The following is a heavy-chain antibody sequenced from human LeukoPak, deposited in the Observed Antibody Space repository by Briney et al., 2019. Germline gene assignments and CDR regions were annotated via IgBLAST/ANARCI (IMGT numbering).Heavy chain of an antibody. V-gene: IGHV4-59*01. D-gene: IGHD4-11*01. CDR1: GGSISSYY. CDR3: ARSDYMTTVTTFDY. J-gene: IGHJ4*02. Sequence: SETLSLTCTVSGGSISSYYWSWIRQSPGKGLEWIGYIYYSGSTNYNPSLKSRVTIPVDTSKNQFSLKLSSVTAADTAVYYCARSDYMTTVTTFDYWGQGTLVTVSS. CDR2: IYYSGST.